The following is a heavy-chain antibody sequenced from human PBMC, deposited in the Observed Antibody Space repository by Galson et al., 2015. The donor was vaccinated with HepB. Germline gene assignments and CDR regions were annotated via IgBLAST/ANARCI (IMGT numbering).Heavy chain of an antibody. V-gene: IGHV3-53*01. CDR2: IYSGGST. Sequence: SLRLSCAASGFTVSSNYMSWVRQAPGKGLEWVSVIYSGGSTYYADSVKGRFTISIDNSKNTLYLQMNSLRAEDTAVYYCARGRKSYYYGSGSPYWGQGTLVTVSS. CDR3: ARGRKSYYYGSGSPY. D-gene: IGHD3-10*01. CDR1: GFTVSSNY. J-gene: IGHJ4*02.